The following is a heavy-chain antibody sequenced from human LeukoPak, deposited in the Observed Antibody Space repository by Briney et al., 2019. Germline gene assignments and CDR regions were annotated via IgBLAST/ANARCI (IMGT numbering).Heavy chain of an antibody. CDR1: GCTFSSYA. D-gene: IGHD1-1*01. J-gene: IGHJ6*02. V-gene: IGHV1-69*13. CDR2: IIPIFGTA. CDR3: AVSLTTGGNYGMHV. Sequence: SVKVSCKASGCTFSSYAISWVRQAPGQGLEWMGGIIPIFGTANYAQKFQGRVTITADESTSTAYMELSSLRSEDTAVYFCAVSLTTGGNYGMHVWDQGTTVTVSS.